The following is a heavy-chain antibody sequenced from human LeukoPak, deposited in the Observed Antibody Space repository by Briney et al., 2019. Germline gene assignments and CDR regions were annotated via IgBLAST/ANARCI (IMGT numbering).Heavy chain of an antibody. D-gene: IGHD3-3*01. J-gene: IGHJ5*02. CDR1: GYSISSGYY. CDR3: ARAPGDFERWFDP. V-gene: IGHV4-38-2*02. Sequence: PSETLSLTCTVSGYSISSGYYWGWIRQPPGKGLEWIGSIYHSGSTYYNPSLKSRVTISVGTSKNQFSLKLSSVTAADTAVYYCARAPGDFERWFDPWGQGTLVTVS. CDR2: IYHSGST.